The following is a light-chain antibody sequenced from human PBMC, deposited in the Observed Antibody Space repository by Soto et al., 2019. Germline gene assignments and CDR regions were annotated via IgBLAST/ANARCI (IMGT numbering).Light chain of an antibody. CDR3: SSFAGSHYV. J-gene: IGLJ1*01. Sequence: QSALTQPPSASASPGQSVTISCTGTSSDVGGYEYVSWYQQHPGKAPKLIIYEVLKRPSVVPDRFSGSKSANTASLTVSGLQAEDEADYYCSSFAGSHYVFGTGTKLTVL. V-gene: IGLV2-8*01. CDR1: SSDVGGYEY. CDR2: EVL.